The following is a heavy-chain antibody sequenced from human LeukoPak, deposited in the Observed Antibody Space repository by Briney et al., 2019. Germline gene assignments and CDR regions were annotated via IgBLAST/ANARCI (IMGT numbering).Heavy chain of an antibody. Sequence: GGSLRLFCAASGFTFSSYSMNWVRQAPGKGLEWVSYISSRSSTIHYADSVKGRFTISRDNAKNSLYLQMNSLRDEDTAVYYCARDTNYYDSSGYSHHAFDIWGQGTMVTVSS. V-gene: IGHV3-48*02. CDR1: GFTFSSYS. D-gene: IGHD3-22*01. CDR3: ARDTNYYDSSGYSHHAFDI. CDR2: ISSRSSTI. J-gene: IGHJ3*02.